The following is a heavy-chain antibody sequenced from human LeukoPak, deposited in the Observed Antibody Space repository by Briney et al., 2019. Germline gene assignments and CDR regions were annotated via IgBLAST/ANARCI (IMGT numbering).Heavy chain of an antibody. V-gene: IGHV1-2*06. CDR3: ASLGGTYYYDSRGSYYSDY. Sequence: ASVKVSCKASGGTFSSYAISWVRQAPGQGLEWMGRINPNSGGTNYAQKFQGRVTMTRDTSISTAYMELSRLRSDDTAVYYCASLGGTYYYDSRGSYYSDYWGQGTLVTVSS. CDR1: GGTFSSYA. J-gene: IGHJ4*02. CDR2: INPNSGGT. D-gene: IGHD3-22*01.